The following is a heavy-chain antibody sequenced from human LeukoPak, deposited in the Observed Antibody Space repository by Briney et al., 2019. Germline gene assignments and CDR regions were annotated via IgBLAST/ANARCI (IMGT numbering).Heavy chain of an antibody. CDR1: GYTFTSYG. D-gene: IGHD2-2*01. J-gene: IGHJ6*02. CDR3: ARTFVVVSDYGMDV. CDR2: INPNSGGT. Sequence: EASVKVSCTASGYTFTSYGISWVRQAPGQGLEWMGRINPNSGGTNYAQNFQGRVTMTRDTSISTAYMELSRLRSDDTAVYYCARTFVVVSDYGMDVWGQGTTVTVSS. V-gene: IGHV1-2*02.